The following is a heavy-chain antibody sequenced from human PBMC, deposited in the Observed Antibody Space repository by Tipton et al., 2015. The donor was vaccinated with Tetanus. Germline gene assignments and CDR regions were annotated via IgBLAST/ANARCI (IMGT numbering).Heavy chain of an antibody. D-gene: IGHD5-18*01. CDR1: GGSISSSSYY. CDR2: IYYSGST. Sequence: LRLSCTVSGGSISSSSYYWGWIRQPPGKGLEWIGSIYYSGSTYYNPSLKSRVTISVDTSKNQFSLKLSSVTAADTAVYYCARRGYSYGVDYWGQGTLVTVSS. V-gene: IGHV4-39*01. CDR3: ARRGYSYGVDY. J-gene: IGHJ4*02.